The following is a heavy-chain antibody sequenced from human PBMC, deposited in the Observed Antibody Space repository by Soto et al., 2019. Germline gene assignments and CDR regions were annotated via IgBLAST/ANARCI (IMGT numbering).Heavy chain of an antibody. CDR3: AKDVSKNSGTGIADY. CDR2: ISGSGKTT. V-gene: IGHV3-23*01. D-gene: IGHD1-26*01. J-gene: IGHJ4*02. Sequence: DVQLLESGGALVQPGGSLRLSCAASGFPFNKCAISWVRQAPGKGLQWVATISGSGKTTEYADSVKGRLTISRDNSRNTVHLQMNSLRVEDTAIYCGAKDVSKNSGTGIADYWGQGTLVTVSS. CDR1: GFPFNKCA.